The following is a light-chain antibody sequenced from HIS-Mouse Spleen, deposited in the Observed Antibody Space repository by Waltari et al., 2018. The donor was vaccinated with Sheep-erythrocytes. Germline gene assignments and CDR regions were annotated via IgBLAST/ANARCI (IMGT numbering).Light chain of an antibody. CDR3: AAWDDSLNGWV. J-gene: IGLJ3*02. Sequence: QSVLTQPPSVSEAPRQRVTISCSGSSSKLGNNAENWYQQLPGKAPKLLIYYDDLLPSGVSDRFSGSKSGTSASLAISGLQSEDEADYYCAAWDDSLNGWVFGGGTKLTVL. V-gene: IGLV1-36*01. CDR2: YDD. CDR1: SSKLGNNA.